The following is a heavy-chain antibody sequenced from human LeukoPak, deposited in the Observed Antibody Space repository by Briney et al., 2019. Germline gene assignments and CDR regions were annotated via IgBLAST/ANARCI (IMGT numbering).Heavy chain of an antibody. CDR1: GFTFSTYT. V-gene: IGHV3-23*01. D-gene: IGHD2/OR15-2a*01. CDR3: AKNERLLTSCEY. CDR2: IDNNGGGI. Sequence: GGSLRLSCAASGFTFSTYTMYWVRHPPGKRLEWVSIIDNNGGGIHYADSVKGRFTISRDNFKNALYLQMNSLRVEDTAVYYCAKNERLLTSCEYWGQGTLVTVSS. J-gene: IGHJ4*02.